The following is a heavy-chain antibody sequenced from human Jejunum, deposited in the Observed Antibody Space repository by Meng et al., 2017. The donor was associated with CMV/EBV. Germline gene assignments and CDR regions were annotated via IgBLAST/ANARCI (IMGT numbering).Heavy chain of an antibody. CDR2: FYISGRST. J-gene: IGHJ3*01. V-gene: IGHV3-23*03. Sequence: MNWVRQAPGKGLEWISFFYISGRSTYYADSVKGRLTISRDNSKNMVYLQMNRLRVEDTAVYYCAKDRGGSDDAYDVWGQGATVTVSS. D-gene: IGHD3-16*01. CDR3: AKDRGGSDDAYDV.